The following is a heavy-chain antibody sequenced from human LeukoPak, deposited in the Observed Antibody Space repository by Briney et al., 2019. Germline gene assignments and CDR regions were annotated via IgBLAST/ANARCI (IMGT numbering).Heavy chain of an antibody. CDR1: GFTVSSKY. CDR3: ARDTPRDGYPYYYGMDV. CDR2: IYSAATT. V-gene: IGHV3-53*01. D-gene: IGHD5-24*01. Sequence: PGGSLRLSCGGSGFTVSSKYMSWVRRAPGRGLEWVSVIYSAATTYYADSVQGRFTISRDNAKNSLYLQMNSLRAEDTAVYYCARDTPRDGYPYYYGMDVWGQGTTVTVSS. J-gene: IGHJ6*02.